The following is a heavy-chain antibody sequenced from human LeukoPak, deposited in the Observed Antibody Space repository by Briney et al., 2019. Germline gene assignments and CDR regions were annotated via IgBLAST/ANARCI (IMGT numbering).Heavy chain of an antibody. D-gene: IGHD1-26*01. Sequence: AAVKVSCMPSGYTFTSYYMHWVRQAPGQGREWMGIINPIGGSTNYAQTLQGTVTMTTDTFTSTVYMELSTLRAEGTGVYYCARVLMRWDIVGATLDPLDIWAQRT. CDR3: ARVLMRWDIVGATLDPLDI. V-gene: IGHV1-46*01. CDR2: INPIGGST. CDR1: GYTFTSYY. J-gene: IGHJ3*02.